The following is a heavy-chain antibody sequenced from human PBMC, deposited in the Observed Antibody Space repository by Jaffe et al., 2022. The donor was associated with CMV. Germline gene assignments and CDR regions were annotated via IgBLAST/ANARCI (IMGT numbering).Heavy chain of an antibody. CDR1: GGSISSYY. J-gene: IGHJ5*02. V-gene: IGHV4-59*08. CDR3: ARHRVVVPAGGWFDP. Sequence: QVQLQESGPGLVKPSETLSLTCTVSGGSISSYYWSWIRQPPGKGLEWIGYIYYSGSTNYNPSLKSRVTISVDTSKNQFSLKLSSVTAADTAVYYCARHRVVVPAGGWFDPWGQGTLVTVSS. D-gene: IGHD2-2*01. CDR2: IYYSGST.